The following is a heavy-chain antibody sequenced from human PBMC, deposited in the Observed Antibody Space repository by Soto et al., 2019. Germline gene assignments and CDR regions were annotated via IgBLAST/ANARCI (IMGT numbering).Heavy chain of an antibody. D-gene: IGHD4-17*01. CDR2: IYHSGST. Sequence: QLQLQESGSGLVKPSQTLSLTCAVSGGSISNGGYSWSWIRQPPGKGLEWIGYIYHSGSTYYNPYLKSRVTISVDRSKNQFSLKLSSVTAADTAVYYCARAHYGDYGYGMDVWGQGTTVTVSS. CDR3: ARAHYGDYGYGMDV. V-gene: IGHV4-30-2*01. CDR1: GGSISNGGYS. J-gene: IGHJ6*02.